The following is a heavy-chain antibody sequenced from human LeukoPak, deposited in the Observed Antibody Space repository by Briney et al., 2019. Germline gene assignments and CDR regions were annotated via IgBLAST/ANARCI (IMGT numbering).Heavy chain of an antibody. D-gene: IGHD2-21*02. CDR3: ASSYCGGDCYSPDAFDI. CDR1: GFTFSEYA. V-gene: IGHV3-30*02. Sequence: GGSLRLSCAGSGFTFSEYAMHWVRQAPGRGLECVAFISYDGSDKYYVDSVKGRFTISRDNAKNSLYLQMNSLRAEDTAVYYCASSYCGGDCYSPDAFDIWGQGTMVTVSS. CDR2: ISYDGSDK. J-gene: IGHJ3*02.